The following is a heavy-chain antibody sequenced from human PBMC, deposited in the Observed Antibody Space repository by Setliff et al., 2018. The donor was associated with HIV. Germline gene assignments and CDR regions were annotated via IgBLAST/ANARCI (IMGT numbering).Heavy chain of an antibody. J-gene: IGHJ4*02. Sequence: KPSETLSLTCTVSGGSVTSGGHYWSWIRQQPGKAPEWIGYIHYTGSNFYNPSLTDRLTISVDTSKSQFSLKLSYVTADDTALYYCARVWFGNIEALPHWGQGTLVTVSS. CDR3: ARVWFGNIEALPH. CDR1: GGSVTSGGHY. V-gene: IGHV4-31*02. CDR2: IHYTGSN. D-gene: IGHD3-10*01.